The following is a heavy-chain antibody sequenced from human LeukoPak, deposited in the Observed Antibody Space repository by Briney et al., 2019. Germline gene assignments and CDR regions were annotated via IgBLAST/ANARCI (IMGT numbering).Heavy chain of an antibody. J-gene: IGHJ4*02. CDR2: ISYDGSNK. D-gene: IGHD2-2*01. CDR1: GFTFSTYG. Sequence: GGSLRLSCAASGFTFSTYGMHWVRQAPGKGLEWVAVISYDGSNKYYADSVKGRFTISRDNSKNTLYLQINSLRAEDTAIYYCTKDALEFVSPATYFDYWGQGTLVTVSS. V-gene: IGHV3-30*12. CDR3: TKDALEFVSPATYFDY.